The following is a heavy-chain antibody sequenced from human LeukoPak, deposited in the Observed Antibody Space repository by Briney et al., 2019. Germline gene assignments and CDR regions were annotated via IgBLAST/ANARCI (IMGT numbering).Heavy chain of an antibody. J-gene: IGHJ5*02. Sequence: PSETLSLTCAVYGGSFSGYYWSWIRQPPGKGLVWIGEINHSGSTNYNPSLKSRVTISVDTSKNQFSLKLSSVTAADTAVYYCASRELYDILTGPSPWGQGTLVTVSS. CDR1: GGSFSGYY. CDR3: ASRELYDILTGPSP. D-gene: IGHD3-9*01. CDR2: INHSGST. V-gene: IGHV4-34*01.